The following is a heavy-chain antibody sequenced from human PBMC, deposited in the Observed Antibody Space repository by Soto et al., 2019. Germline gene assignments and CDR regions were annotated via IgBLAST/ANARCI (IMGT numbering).Heavy chain of an antibody. CDR1: GFTFSDYH. D-gene: IGHD6-13*01. V-gene: IGHV3-11*01. J-gene: IGHJ5*02. CDR3: AKGSDSSWFPSCFDP. Sequence: GGSLRLSCAGSGFTFSDYHMSWIRQTPGKGLEWVSFITSSGSIIFYADSVKGRFTISRDNAKNSLYLQMNSLRAEDTAVYYCAKGSDSSWFPSCFDPWGQGTLVTV. CDR2: ITSSGSII.